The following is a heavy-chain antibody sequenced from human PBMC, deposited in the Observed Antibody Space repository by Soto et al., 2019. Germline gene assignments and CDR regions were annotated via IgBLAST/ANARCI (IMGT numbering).Heavy chain of an antibody. CDR3: TTRDSSSSFKNVGYGMDV. CDR2: IKSKTDGGTT. J-gene: IGHJ6*02. D-gene: IGHD6-6*01. CDR1: GFTFSNAW. V-gene: IGHV3-15*07. Sequence: GGSLRLSCAASGFTFSNAWMNWVRQAPGKGLEWVGRIKSKTDGGTTDYAAPVKGRFTISRDDSKNTLYLQMNSLKTEDTAVYYCTTRDSSSSFKNVGYGMDVWGQGTKVTVSS.